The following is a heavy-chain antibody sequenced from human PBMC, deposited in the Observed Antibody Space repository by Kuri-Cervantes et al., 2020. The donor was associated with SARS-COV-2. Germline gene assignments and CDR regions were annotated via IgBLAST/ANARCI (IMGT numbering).Heavy chain of an antibody. CDR2: INHGGST. J-gene: IGHJ4*02. V-gene: IGHV4-34*01. CDR1: GGSFSDYA. CDR3: ARGSPGY. Sequence: SQTLSLTCAVYGGSFSDYAWTWIRQTPEKGLEWIGQINHGGSTSYNPSLKSRVTISVDTSKKQFSLKLTSVTVADEAVYYCARGSPGYWGQGTLVTVSS.